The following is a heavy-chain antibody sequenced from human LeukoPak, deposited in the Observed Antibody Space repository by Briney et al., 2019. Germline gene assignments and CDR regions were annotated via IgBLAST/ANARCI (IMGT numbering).Heavy chain of an antibody. CDR2: IYYSGST. J-gene: IGHJ4*02. CDR1: VGSITSGSYY. D-gene: IGHD3-16*01. Sequence: SKTRSSTGTFSVGSITSGSYYGGWIRQPPGKGLEWIGSIYYSGSTYYNPSLKSRVTISVDTSKNQFSLKLSSVTAADTAVYYCARVNRGYWGFDYWGQGTLVTVSS. CDR3: ARVNRGYWGFDY. V-gene: IGHV4-39*07.